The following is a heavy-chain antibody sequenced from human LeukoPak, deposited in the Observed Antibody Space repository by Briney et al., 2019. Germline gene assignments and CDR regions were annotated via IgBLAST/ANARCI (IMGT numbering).Heavy chain of an antibody. CDR1: GGTFSSYA. Sequence: GASGKVSCKASGGTFSSYAISWVRQAPGQGLEWMGRIIPILGIANYAQKFRGRVTITADKSTSTAYMELSSLRSEDTAVYYCAREAYDILTGYYDDAFDIWGQGTMVTVSS. V-gene: IGHV1-69*04. J-gene: IGHJ3*02. CDR2: IIPILGIA. D-gene: IGHD3-9*01. CDR3: AREAYDILTGYYDDAFDI.